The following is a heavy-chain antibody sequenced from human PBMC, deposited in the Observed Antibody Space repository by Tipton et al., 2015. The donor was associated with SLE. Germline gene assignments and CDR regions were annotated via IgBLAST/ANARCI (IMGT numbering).Heavy chain of an antibody. Sequence: SLRLSCAASGFTFSSYAMNWVRQAPGKGLDWVSSVSGSGHSTCYANSAKGRFTIFRDNSKGTLYLQMISLRAEDTAVYYCARDPSGSGPDFDYWGQGTLVTVSS. CDR1: GFTFSSYA. V-gene: IGHV3-23*01. CDR2: VSGSGHST. J-gene: IGHJ4*02. CDR3: ARDPSGSGPDFDY. D-gene: IGHD1-1*01.